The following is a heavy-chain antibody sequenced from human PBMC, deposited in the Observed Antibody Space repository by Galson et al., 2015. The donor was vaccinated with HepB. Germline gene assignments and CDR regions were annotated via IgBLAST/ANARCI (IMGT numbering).Heavy chain of an antibody. CDR2: IIPIFGTA. Sequence: SVKVSCKASGGTFSSYAISWVRQAPGQGLEWMGGIIPIFGTANYAQKFQGRVTITADESTSTAYMELSSLRSEDTAVYYCARDRYISSYPAGYYYYMDVWGKGTTVTVSS. CDR1: GGTFSSYA. CDR3: ARDRYISSYPAGYYYYMDV. J-gene: IGHJ6*03. D-gene: IGHD6-6*01. V-gene: IGHV1-69*13.